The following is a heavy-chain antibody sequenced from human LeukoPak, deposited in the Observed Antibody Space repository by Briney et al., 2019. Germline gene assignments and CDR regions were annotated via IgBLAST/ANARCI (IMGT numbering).Heavy chain of an antibody. J-gene: IGHJ6*03. CDR2: ISYDGSNK. D-gene: IGHD3-10*01. CDR3: ARDKEVRGVIYYYYYYMDV. Sequence: PGGSLRLSCAASGFTFSSYAMHWVRQAPGKGLEWVAVISYDGSNKYYADSVKGRFTISRDNSKNTLYLQMNSLRAEDTAVYYCARDKEVRGVIYYYYYYMDVWGKGTVVTVSS. V-gene: IGHV3-30*04. CDR1: GFTFSSYA.